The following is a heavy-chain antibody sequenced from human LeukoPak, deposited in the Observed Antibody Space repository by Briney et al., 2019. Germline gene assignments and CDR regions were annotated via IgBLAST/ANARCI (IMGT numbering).Heavy chain of an antibody. Sequence: GASVKVSCKASGYTFTSYGISWVRRAPGQGLEWMGWISAYNGNTNYAQKLRGRVTMTTDTSTSTAYMELRSLRSDDTAVYYCARDSSYGSGSYPDYWGQGTLVTVSS. D-gene: IGHD3-10*01. J-gene: IGHJ4*02. CDR3: ARDSSYGSGSYPDY. CDR1: GYTFTSYG. CDR2: ISAYNGNT. V-gene: IGHV1-18*01.